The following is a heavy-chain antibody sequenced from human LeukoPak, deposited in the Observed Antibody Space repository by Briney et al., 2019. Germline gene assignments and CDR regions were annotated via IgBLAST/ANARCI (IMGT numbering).Heavy chain of an antibody. V-gene: IGHV3-23*01. CDR2: ISGSGGST. CDR1: GFTFSSYA. Sequence: GGSLRLSCAASGFTFSSYAMSWVRQAPGKGLEWVLAISGSGGSTYYADSVKGRFTISRDNSKNTLYLQMNSLRAEDTAVYYCAKDRAGGVSSYYMDVWGKGTTVTVSS. J-gene: IGHJ6*03. D-gene: IGHD1-14*01. CDR3: AKDRAGGVSSYYMDV.